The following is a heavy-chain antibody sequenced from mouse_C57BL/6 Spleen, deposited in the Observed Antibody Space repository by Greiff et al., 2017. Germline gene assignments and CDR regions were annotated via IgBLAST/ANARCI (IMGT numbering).Heavy chain of an antibody. Sequence: EVMLVESGGGLVKPGGSLKLSCAASGFTFSSYTMSWVRQTPEKRLEWVATISGGGGNTYYPDSVKGRFTISRDNAKNTLYLQMSSLRSEDTELYDCARPDSYYGAMDYWGQGTSVTVSS. V-gene: IGHV5-9*01. CDR2: ISGGGGNT. CDR1: GFTFSSYT. CDR3: ARPDSYYGAMDY. J-gene: IGHJ4*01. D-gene: IGHD2-3*01.